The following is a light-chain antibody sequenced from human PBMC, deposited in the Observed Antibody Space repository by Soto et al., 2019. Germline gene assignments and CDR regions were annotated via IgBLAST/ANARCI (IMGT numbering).Light chain of an antibody. J-gene: IGKJ2*01. CDR1: QNVSNNF. CDR2: GAS. Sequence: EIVLTQSPCTLSLSPGERATLSCRASQNVSNNFLACYQQKPGQAPRLLTYGASSRATVIPDRFSACGSGTDFTLTISRLEPEDFEVYYCQQYDNSPYTFGKGTKLEIK. CDR3: QQYDNSPYT. V-gene: IGKV3-20*01.